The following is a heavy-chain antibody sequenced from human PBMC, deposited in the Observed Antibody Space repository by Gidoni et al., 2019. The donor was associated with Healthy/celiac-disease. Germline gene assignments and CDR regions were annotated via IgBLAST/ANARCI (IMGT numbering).Heavy chain of an antibody. D-gene: IGHD2-15*01. CDR2: ISYDGSNK. CDR1: GFTFSSYA. Sequence: VVQPGRSLRLSCAASGFTFSSYAMHWVRQAPGKGLEWVAVISYDGSNKYYADSVKGRFTISRDNSKNTLYLQMNSLRAEDTAVYYCARGGGVVVVAATFDYWGQGTLVTVSS. V-gene: IGHV3-30*01. CDR3: ARGGGVVVVAATFDY. J-gene: IGHJ4*02.